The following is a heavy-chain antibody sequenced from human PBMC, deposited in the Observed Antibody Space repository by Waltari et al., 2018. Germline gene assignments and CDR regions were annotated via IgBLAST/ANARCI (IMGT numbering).Heavy chain of an antibody. J-gene: IGHJ4*02. Sequence: QVQLQESGPGLVKPSETLSLTCPVSGGSISSYYWSWIRQPPGKGLEWIGYIYYSGSTNYNPSLKSRVTISVDTSKNQFSLKLSSVTAADTAVYYCARALPPLIDYWGQGTLVTVSS. CDR1: GGSISSYY. CDR2: IYYSGST. CDR3: ARALPPLIDY. V-gene: IGHV4-59*01.